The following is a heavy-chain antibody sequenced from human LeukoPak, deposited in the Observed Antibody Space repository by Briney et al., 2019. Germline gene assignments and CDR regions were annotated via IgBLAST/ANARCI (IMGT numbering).Heavy chain of an antibody. V-gene: IGHV4-59*11. CDR2: IYYSGST. Sequence: SETLSLTCTVFGGSISSHYWSWIRQPPGKGLEWIGYIYYSGSTNYNPSLKSRVTISVDTSKNQFSLKLSSVTAADTAVYYCAGPMNYYDSSGDAFDIWGQGTMVTVSS. J-gene: IGHJ3*02. D-gene: IGHD3-22*01. CDR3: AGPMNYYDSSGDAFDI. CDR1: GGSISSHY.